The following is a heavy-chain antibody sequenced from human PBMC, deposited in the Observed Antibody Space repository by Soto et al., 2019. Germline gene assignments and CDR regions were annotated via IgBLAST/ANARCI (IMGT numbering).Heavy chain of an antibody. CDR3: AKDPSDKTGYDAFDI. V-gene: IGHV3-23*01. CDR1: GFTFSSYA. CDR2: ISGSGGST. Sequence: AGSLRLSCAASGFTFSSYAMSWVRQAPGKGMEWVSAISGSGGSTYYADSVKGRFTITRDNSKNTLYLQMNSLIAEDKAGYYCAKDPSDKTGYDAFDIWGQGTMVTVSS. J-gene: IGHJ3*02. D-gene: IGHD3-9*01.